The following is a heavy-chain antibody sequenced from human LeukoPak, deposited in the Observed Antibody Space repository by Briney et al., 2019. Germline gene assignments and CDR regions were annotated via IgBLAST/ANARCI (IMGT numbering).Heavy chain of an antibody. V-gene: IGHV1-2*02. J-gene: IGHJ4*02. D-gene: IGHD3-10*01. Sequence: ASVTVSCKTSGYTFTVYYMHWVRQAPGQGLEWMGWINPNSGATNYVQEFQGRVTMTRDTSITTAYMELSGLRSDDTAVYYCAREGREFGPHKLAGFDYWGQGTLVTVSS. CDR1: GYTFTVYY. CDR3: AREGREFGPHKLAGFDY. CDR2: INPNSGAT.